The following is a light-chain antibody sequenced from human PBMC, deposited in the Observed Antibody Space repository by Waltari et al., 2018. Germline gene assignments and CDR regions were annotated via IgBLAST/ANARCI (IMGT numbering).Light chain of an antibody. J-gene: IGLJ2*01. CDR3: QTWGTGIGV. Sequence: HLVLTQSPSASASLGASVKLTCPLSSGHSRYAIAWHQQQPEKGPRYLMKLNSDGSHSKGDGIPDRFSGSSSGAERYLTISSLQSEDEADYYCQTWGTGIGVFGGGTKLTVL. V-gene: IGLV4-69*01. CDR2: LNSDGSH. CDR1: SGHSRYA.